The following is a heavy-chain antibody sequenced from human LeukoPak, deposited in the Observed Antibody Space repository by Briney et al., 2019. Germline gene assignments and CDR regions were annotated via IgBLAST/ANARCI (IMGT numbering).Heavy chain of an antibody. D-gene: IGHD2-2*01. CDR1: GGTFSSYA. CDR3: ARDKDCSSTSCSGMFDP. Sequence: SVKASCKASGGTFSSYAISWVRQAPGQGLEWMGGTIPIFGTANYAQKFQGRVTITTDGSTSTAYMELSSLRSEDTAVYYCARDKDCSSTSCSGMFDPWGQGTLVTVSS. CDR2: TIPIFGTA. J-gene: IGHJ5*02. V-gene: IGHV1-69*05.